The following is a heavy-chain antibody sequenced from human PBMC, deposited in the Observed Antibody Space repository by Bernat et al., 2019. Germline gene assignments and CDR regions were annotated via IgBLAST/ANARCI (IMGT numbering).Heavy chain of an antibody. V-gene: IGHV3-72*01. CDR1: GFTFSDHY. CDR3: ADPGSGY. Sequence: EVQLVESGGGLVQPGGSLRLSCAASGFTFSDHYMDWVRQAPGRGLEYVGRIRNKANSYTTEYAASVKGRFTISRDDSKNSLYLQMNSLGTEDTAVYYCADPGSGYWGQGTLVTVCS. J-gene: IGHJ4*02. CDR2: IRNKANSYTT.